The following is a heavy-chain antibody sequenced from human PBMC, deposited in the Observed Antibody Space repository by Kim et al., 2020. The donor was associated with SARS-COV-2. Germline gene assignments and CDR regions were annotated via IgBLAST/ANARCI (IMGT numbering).Heavy chain of an antibody. CDR1: GFTFDDYT. CDR3: ARGVEYCSGGSCYYFDY. V-gene: IGHV3-43*01. D-gene: IGHD2-15*01. Sequence: GGSLRLSCAASGFTFDDYTMHWVRQAPGKGLEWVSLISWDGGSTYYADSVKGRFTISRDNSKNSLYLQMNSLRTEDTALYYCARGVEYCSGGSCYYFDYWGQGTLVTVSS. CDR2: ISWDGGST. J-gene: IGHJ4*02.